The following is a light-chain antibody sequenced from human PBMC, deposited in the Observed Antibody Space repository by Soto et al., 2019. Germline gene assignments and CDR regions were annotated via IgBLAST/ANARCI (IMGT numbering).Light chain of an antibody. CDR2: AAS. Sequence: AIRMTQSPSSLSASTGDRVTITCRASQGISSYLAWYQQKPGKAPKLLIYAASTLQSGVPSRFSGSGSGTDFTLIIRCLQSEDFATYYCQQYYSYPLYTFGQGTKLEIK. CDR3: QQYYSYPLYT. J-gene: IGKJ2*01. V-gene: IGKV1-8*01. CDR1: QGISSY.